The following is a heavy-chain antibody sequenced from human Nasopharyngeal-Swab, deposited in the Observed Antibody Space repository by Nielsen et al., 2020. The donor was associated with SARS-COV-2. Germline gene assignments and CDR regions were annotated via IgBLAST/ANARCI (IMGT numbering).Heavy chain of an antibody. CDR1: GGSFSDYY. CDR3: ARGGRGLLGY. J-gene: IGHJ4*02. V-gene: IGHV4-34*01. CDR2: INHSGST. D-gene: IGHD3-10*01. Sequence: SETLSLTCAVYGGSFSDYYWSWIRQPPGKGLEWIGEINHSGSTNYNPSLKSRVTISVDTSKNQFSLKLSSVTAADTAVYYCARGGRGLLGYWGQGTLVTVSS.